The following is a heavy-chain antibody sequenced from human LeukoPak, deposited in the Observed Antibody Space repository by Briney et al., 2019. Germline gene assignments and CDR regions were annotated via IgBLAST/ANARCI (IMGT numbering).Heavy chain of an antibody. Sequence: QTGGSLRLSCAASGFSVSNNYVSWVRQAPGKGLEWVSGISGSGDNTWYADSVKGRFTISRDNSKKTLDLQMHSLRAEDTAIYYCAKASVWTMVRVVSYFDEWGQGIQVTVSS. CDR1: GFSVSNNY. V-gene: IGHV3-23*01. D-gene: IGHD3-10*01. CDR3: AKASVWTMVRVVSYFDE. J-gene: IGHJ4*02. CDR2: ISGSGDNT.